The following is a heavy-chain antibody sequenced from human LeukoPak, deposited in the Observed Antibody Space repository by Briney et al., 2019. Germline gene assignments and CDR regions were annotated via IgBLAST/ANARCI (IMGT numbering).Heavy chain of an antibody. J-gene: IGHJ4*02. CDR3: ARRGDYADY. D-gene: IGHD4-17*01. CDR1: GFTFSRYW. Sequence: GGSLRLSCAASGFTFSRYWMHWVRQAPGKGLVWVSRIHSDGSTTNYADSVKGRFTISRDNAKNTLYLQMNGLRAEDTAVYYCARRGDYADYWGQGTLVTVSS. V-gene: IGHV3-74*01. CDR2: IHSDGSTT.